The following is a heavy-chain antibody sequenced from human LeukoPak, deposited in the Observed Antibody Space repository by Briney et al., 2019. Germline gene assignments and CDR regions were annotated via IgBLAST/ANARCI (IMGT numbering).Heavy chain of an antibody. D-gene: IGHD3-10*01. CDR2: INPNSGGT. V-gene: IGHV1-2*02. Sequence: GASVKVSCKASGYTFTGYYMHWVRQAPGQGLEWMGWINPNSGGTNYAQKFQGRVTMTRDTSISTAYMELSRLRSDDTAVYYCARETKGSITMTRGDLTAPAGLDYWGQGTLVTVSS. CDR1: GYTFTGYY. J-gene: IGHJ4*02. CDR3: ARETKGSITMTRGDLTAPAGLDY.